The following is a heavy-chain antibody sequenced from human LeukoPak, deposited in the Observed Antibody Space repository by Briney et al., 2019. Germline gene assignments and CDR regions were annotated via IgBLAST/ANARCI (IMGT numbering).Heavy chain of an antibody. J-gene: IGHJ3*02. CDR3: ARHGAYCGGDCYPGGYAFDI. Sequence: SETLSLTCTVSGYSISSGYYWGWIRQPPGKGLEWIGYIYYSGSTNYNPSLKSRVTISVDTSKNQFSLKLSSVTAADTAVYYCARHGAYCGGDCYPGGYAFDIWGQGKMVTVS. CDR2: IYYSGST. D-gene: IGHD2-21*02. CDR1: GYSISSGYY. V-gene: IGHV4-38-2*02.